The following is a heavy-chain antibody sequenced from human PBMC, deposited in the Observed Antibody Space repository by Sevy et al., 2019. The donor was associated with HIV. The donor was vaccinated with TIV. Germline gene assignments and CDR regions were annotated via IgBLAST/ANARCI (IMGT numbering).Heavy chain of an antibody. Sequence: SQTLSLTCAISGDSVSSNSAAWNWIRQSPSRGLEWLGRTYYRSKWYNGYVVSVKSRITINPDTSKNQFSLQLNSVTPEDTAVYYCARVRVAAVGATMDYYYMDVWGKGTTVTVSS. J-gene: IGHJ6*03. D-gene: IGHD1-26*01. CDR1: GDSVSSNSAA. V-gene: IGHV6-1*01. CDR3: ARVRVAAVGATMDYYYMDV. CDR2: TYYRSKWYN.